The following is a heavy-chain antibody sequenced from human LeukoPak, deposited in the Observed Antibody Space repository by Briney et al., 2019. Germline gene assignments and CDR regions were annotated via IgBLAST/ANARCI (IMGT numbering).Heavy chain of an antibody. CDR2: IYDSRST. Sequence: SETLSLTCTVSGGSISSSSYYWGWIRQPPGKGLEWIASIYDSRSTYYNPSLKSRLTNSVDTSKNQFSLKLTSVTAADTAIYYCARPYHYDSGSRGTAFDIWGQGTMVTVSS. CDR1: GGSISSSSYY. CDR3: ARPYHYDSGSRGTAFDI. V-gene: IGHV4-39*01. J-gene: IGHJ3*02. D-gene: IGHD3-10*01.